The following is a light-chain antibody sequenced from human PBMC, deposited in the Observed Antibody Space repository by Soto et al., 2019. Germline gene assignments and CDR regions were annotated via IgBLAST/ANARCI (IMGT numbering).Light chain of an antibody. CDR2: EVS. V-gene: IGLV2-14*01. CDR3: SSYTSSSTYV. CDR1: SSDVGGYNY. Sequence: QSALTQPASVSGSPGQSITISCTGTSSDVGGYNYVSWYQQHPGKAPKLMIYEVSNRPSGVSNRFSGSKSGNTASLTISGLQAEDEADYYCSSYTSSSTYVFGPGTKATV. J-gene: IGLJ1*01.